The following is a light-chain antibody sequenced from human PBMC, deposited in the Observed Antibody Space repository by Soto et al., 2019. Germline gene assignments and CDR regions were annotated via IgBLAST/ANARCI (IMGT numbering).Light chain of an antibody. Sequence: QSVLTQPASVSGSLGQSITISCTGTSNDIGSHYYVSWYQHHPGKAPKLIIFEVDRRPSGVSGRFSGSKSANTASLIISRLQPEDEADYYCNSYKTSGTLGGGFGGGTKLTVL. CDR1: SNDIGSHYY. V-gene: IGLV2-14*01. CDR3: NSYKTSGTLGGG. J-gene: IGLJ2*01. CDR2: EVD.